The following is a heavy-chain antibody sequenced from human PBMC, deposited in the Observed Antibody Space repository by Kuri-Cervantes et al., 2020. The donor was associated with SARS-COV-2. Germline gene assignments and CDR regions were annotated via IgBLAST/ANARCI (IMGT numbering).Heavy chain of an antibody. CDR3: ARVLGSSTSCYWD. Sequence: SVKVSCKASGGTFSSYAISWVRQAPGQGLERMGGIIPIFGTANYAQKFQGRVTITTDESTSTAYMELSSLRSDDTAVYYCARVLGSSTSCYWDWGQGTLVTVSS. D-gene: IGHD2-2*01. J-gene: IGHJ4*02. V-gene: IGHV1-69*05. CDR1: GGTFSSYA. CDR2: IIPIFGTA.